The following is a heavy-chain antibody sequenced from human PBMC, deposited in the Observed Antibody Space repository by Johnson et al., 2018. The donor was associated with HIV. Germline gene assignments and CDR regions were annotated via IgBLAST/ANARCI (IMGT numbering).Heavy chain of an antibody. Sequence: QVQLVESGGGLVQPGGSLRLSCAASGFTFSSYTIYWVRQAPGKGLEWVAVISYDGSNKYYADSVKGRFTISRDNSKNTLYLQMNSLRAEDTAVYYCANSYSSSSGNNDYAFDIWGQGTMVTVSS. V-gene: IGHV3-30*04. CDR2: ISYDGSNK. CDR1: GFTFSSYT. J-gene: IGHJ3*02. D-gene: IGHD6-6*01. CDR3: ANSYSSSSGNNDYAFDI.